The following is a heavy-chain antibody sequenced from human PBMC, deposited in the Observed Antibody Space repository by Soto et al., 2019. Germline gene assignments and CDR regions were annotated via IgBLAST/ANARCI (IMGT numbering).Heavy chain of an antibody. CDR3: ARDTGSGLRVEPGIFEY. V-gene: IGHV1-3*01. J-gene: IGHJ4*02. Sequence: QVQLVQSGAEVKKPGASVKVSCNPSEYAFTSYTMHWVCQAPGQGLEWMGWINADNGDSKYSQKFQGRVTITRDTSASIAYMELSSLRSEDTAVYYCARDTGSGLRVEPGIFEYWGQGTLVTVSS. CDR2: INADNGDS. D-gene: IGHD1-26*01. CDR1: EYAFTSYT.